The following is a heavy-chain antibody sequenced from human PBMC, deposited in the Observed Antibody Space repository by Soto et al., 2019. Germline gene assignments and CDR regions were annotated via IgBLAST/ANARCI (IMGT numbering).Heavy chain of an antibody. J-gene: IGHJ5*01. CDR2: IIPILGIA. V-gene: IGHV1-69*02. CDR1: GGTFSSYT. CDR3: ASAHIESVATIRASHRFAS. Sequence: ASVKVSCKASGGTFSSYTISWVRQAPGQGLEWMGRIIPILGIANYAQKFQGRVTITADKSTSTAYMELSSLRSEDTAVYYCASAHIESVATIRASHRFASWAQRTPVTVSS. D-gene: IGHD5-12*01.